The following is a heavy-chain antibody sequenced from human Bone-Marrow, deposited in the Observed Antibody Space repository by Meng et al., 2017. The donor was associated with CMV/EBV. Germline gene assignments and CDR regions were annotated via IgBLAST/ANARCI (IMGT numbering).Heavy chain of an antibody. CDR3: IKDFDSTGWYDEDF. Sequence: GGSLRLSCTVSEFVFSKYAMNWVRQAPGKGLEWVSLISTSSTSTYYADSVKGRFTVSRDDSKSTLYLQMNKLRAEDTAVYYCIKDFDSTGWYDEDFWGQGTLVTVSS. CDR1: EFVFSKYA. J-gene: IGHJ4*02. V-gene: IGHV3-23*01. CDR2: ISTSSTST. D-gene: IGHD6-19*01.